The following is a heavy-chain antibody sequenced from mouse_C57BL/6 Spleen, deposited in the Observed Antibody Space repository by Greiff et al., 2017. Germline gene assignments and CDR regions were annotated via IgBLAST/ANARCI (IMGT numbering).Heavy chain of an antibody. V-gene: IGHV1-50*01. CDR1: GYTFTSYW. D-gene: IGHD1-1*01. CDR3: ARWKMRTIVEVDF. Sequence: QVQLQQPGAELVKPGASVTLSCKASGYTFTSYWMQWVKQRPGQGLEWIGEIDPSDSYPNYNQKFKGKATLTVDTSSSTAYMQLSSLTSDDSAVDDYARWKMRTIVEVDFGGRGNTLTVSS. CDR2: IDPSDSYP. J-gene: IGHJ2*01.